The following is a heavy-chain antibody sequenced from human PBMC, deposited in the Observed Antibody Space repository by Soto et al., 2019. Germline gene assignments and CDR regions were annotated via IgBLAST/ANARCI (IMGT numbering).Heavy chain of an antibody. J-gene: IGHJ6*03. CDR1: GGSISSYY. CDR2: IYYSGST. CDR3: ARQNYDYYMDV. V-gene: IGHV4-59*08. Sequence: PSETLSLTCTVSGGSISSYYWSWIRQPPGKGLEWIGYIYYSGSTNYNPSLKSRVTISVDTSKNQFSLKLSSVTAADTAVYYCARQNYDYYMDVWAKGTTVTVSS.